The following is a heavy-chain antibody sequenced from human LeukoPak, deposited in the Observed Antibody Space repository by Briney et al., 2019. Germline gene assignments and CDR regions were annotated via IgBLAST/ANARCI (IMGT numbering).Heavy chain of an antibody. CDR3: ARTVYYDKENDAYYRNFDS. J-gene: IGHJ4*02. CDR1: GFTFSSYW. D-gene: IGHD3-22*01. Sequence: PGGSLRLSCAASGFTFSSYWMSWVRQAPGKGLEWVANMKYDGSEKDYVDSVKGRFTISRDNAKNSLYLQMNSLRAEDTAVYYCARTVYYDKENDAYYRNFDSWGQGTLVTVSS. V-gene: IGHV3-7*01. CDR2: MKYDGSEK.